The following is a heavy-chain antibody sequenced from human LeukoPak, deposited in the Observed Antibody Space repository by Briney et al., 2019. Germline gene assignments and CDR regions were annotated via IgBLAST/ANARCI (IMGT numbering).Heavy chain of an antibody. J-gene: IGHJ4*02. Sequence: SETLSLTCTVSGGSISSSSYYWGWIRQPPGKGLEWIGSIYYSGSTYYNPSLKSRVTISVDTSKNQFSLKLSSVTAADTAVHYCARIAAAGISSWGQGTLVTVSS. CDR2: IYYSGST. CDR3: ARIAAAGISS. V-gene: IGHV4-39*01. CDR1: GGSISSSSYY. D-gene: IGHD6-13*01.